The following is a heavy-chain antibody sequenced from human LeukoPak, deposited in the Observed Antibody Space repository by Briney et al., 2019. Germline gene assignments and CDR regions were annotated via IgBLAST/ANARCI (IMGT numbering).Heavy chain of an antibody. V-gene: IGHV4-59*08. CDR3: ARERRGYFDY. CDR1: GGSISSYY. Sequence: PSETLSLTCTVSGGSISSYYWSWIRQPPGKGLEWIGYIYYSGSTNYNPPLKSRVTISVDTSKNQFSLKLSSVTAADTAVYYCARERRGYFDYWGQGTLVTVSS. CDR2: IYYSGST. J-gene: IGHJ4*02.